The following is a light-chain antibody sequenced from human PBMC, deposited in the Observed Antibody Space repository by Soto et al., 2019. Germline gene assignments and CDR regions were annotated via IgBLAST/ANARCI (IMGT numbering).Light chain of an antibody. CDR1: SSDVGSYNL. J-gene: IGLJ1*01. V-gene: IGLV2-23*01. CDR3: CSYATSSTYV. CDR2: EDT. Sequence: QSALTQPASVSGSPGQSIAISCTGTSSDVGSYNLVSWYQQHPGKALKLMIYEDTKRPSGVSDRFSGSKSGNTASLTISGLQAEDEADYYCCSYATSSTYVFGTGTKLTVL.